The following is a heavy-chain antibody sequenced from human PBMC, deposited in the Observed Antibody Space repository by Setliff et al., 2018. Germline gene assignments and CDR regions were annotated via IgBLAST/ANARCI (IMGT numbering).Heavy chain of an antibody. CDR3: ARGRLERHL. D-gene: IGHD1-1*01. Sequence: ASVKVSCKASGGTFSSYALSWVRQAPGQGLEWMGWMNPNSGNTGYAQKFQGRVTMTRNTSISTAYMELSSLRSEDTAVYYCARGRLERHLWGQGTLVTVSS. V-gene: IGHV1-8*02. CDR1: GGTFSSYA. J-gene: IGHJ4*02. CDR2: MNPNSGNT.